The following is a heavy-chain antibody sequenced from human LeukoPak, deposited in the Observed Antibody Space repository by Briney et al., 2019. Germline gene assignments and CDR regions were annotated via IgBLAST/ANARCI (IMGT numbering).Heavy chain of an antibody. D-gene: IGHD6-6*01. CDR2: INSDGSST. V-gene: IGHV3-74*01. CDR1: GFTFSSYG. CDR3: ARGLSGYASSLGY. Sequence: GGSLRLSCAASGFTFSSYGMHWVRQAPGKGLVWVSRINSDGSSTSYADSVRGRFSISRDSAKNTLYLQMNSLRAEDTAVYYCARGLSGYASSLGYWGQGTLVTVSA. J-gene: IGHJ4*02.